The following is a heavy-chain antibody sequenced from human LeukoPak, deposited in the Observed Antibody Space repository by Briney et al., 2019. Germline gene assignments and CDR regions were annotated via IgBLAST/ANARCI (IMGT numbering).Heavy chain of an antibody. Sequence: PSETLSLTCTVSGGSISSYYWSWVRQPRGKGLEWIGYIYYTGDTNYNPSLGSRVTISVDTSKNQFSLKLRSVTAADTAVYYCATYTNYKNWIDPWGQGTLVTVSS. CDR2: IYYTGDT. V-gene: IGHV4-59*12. CDR3: ATYTNYKNWIDP. J-gene: IGHJ5*02. CDR1: GGSISSYY. D-gene: IGHD2-8*01.